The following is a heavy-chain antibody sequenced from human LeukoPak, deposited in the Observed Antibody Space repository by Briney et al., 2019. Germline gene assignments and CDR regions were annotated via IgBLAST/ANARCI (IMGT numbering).Heavy chain of an antibody. J-gene: IGHJ3*02. CDR3: ARSLRNAFDI. D-gene: IGHD3-3*01. CDR2: ISFDGTDA. Sequence: PGTSLRLSCAASGFTFSSYAIHWVRQAPGKGLEWVAVISFDGTDAFYADSVKGRFTISTDNANNSQYLQMNSLRAEDTAVYYCARSLRNAFDIWGQGTMVTVSS. CDR1: GFTFSSYA. V-gene: IGHV3-30*04.